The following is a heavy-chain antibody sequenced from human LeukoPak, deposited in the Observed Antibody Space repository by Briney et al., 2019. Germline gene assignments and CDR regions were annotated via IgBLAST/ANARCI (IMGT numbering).Heavy chain of an antibody. CDR2: ISGSGGST. V-gene: IGHV3-23*01. J-gene: IGHJ3*02. Sequence: GGSLRLSCSVSGFTFEDYAMHWVRQAPGKGLEWASAISGSGGSTYYADSVKGRFTISRDNSKNTLYLQMNSLRAEDTAVYYCAKDYRPITMIVVVIIPDAFDIWGQGTMVTVSS. CDR3: AKDYRPITMIVVVIIPDAFDI. CDR1: GFTFEDYA. D-gene: IGHD3-22*01.